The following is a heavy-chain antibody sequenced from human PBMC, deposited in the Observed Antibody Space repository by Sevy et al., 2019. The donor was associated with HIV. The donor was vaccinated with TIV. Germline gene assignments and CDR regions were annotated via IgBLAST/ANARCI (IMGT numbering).Heavy chain of an antibody. Sequence: GGSLRLSCAASGFTFSNAWMSWVRQAPGKGLEWVGRIKGKIYDGTIDYAAPVKGRFSISRDDSKNTLHLQMNSLKAEDTAVYYCTTASWSQEVYYNYWGQGTLVTVSS. J-gene: IGHJ4*02. CDR3: TTASWSQEVYYNY. CDR1: GFTFSNAW. CDR2: IKGKIYDGTI. D-gene: IGHD6-13*01. V-gene: IGHV3-15*01.